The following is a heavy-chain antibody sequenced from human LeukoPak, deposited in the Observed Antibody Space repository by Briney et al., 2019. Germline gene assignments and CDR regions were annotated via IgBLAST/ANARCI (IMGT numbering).Heavy chain of an antibody. V-gene: IGHV4-59*01. Sequence: SETLSLTCTVSGGSISSYYWSWIRQPPGKGLEWIGYIYYSGSTNYNPSLKSRVTISVDTSKNQFSLKLSSVTAADTAVYYCARDRNPGIAVAGKNWFDPWGQGTLVTVSS. D-gene: IGHD6-19*01. CDR1: GGSISSYY. CDR3: ARDRNPGIAVAGKNWFDP. CDR2: IYYSGST. J-gene: IGHJ5*02.